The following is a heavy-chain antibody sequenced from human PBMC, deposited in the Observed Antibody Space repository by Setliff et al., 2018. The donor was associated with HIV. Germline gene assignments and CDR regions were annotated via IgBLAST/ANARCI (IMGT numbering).Heavy chain of an antibody. CDR2: INHSGST. Sequence: PSETLSLTCAVSGYSISTTNYWGWLRQPPGKGREWIGSINHSGSTYYNPSLKSRVTLSLDMSKNQFSLKLNSVTAADTAVYYCARGKVSPRGVVLIDYWGQGTLVTVSS. CDR1: GYSISTTNY. D-gene: IGHD3-22*01. V-gene: IGHV4-38-2*01. CDR3: ARGKVSPRGVVLIDY. J-gene: IGHJ4*02.